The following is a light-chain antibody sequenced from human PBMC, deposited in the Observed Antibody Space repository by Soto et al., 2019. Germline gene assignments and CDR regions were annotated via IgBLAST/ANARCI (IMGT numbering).Light chain of an antibody. CDR1: SSNIGAGYD. CDR2: VNN. V-gene: IGLV1-40*01. J-gene: IGLJ1*01. Sequence: QSVLTQPPSVSGAPGQRVTISCTGSSSNIGAGYDVHWYQQLPGTAPKLLIYVNNNRPSGVPDRFSGSKSGTSASLAITGLQAEDEADYYCNSYTTSNTRQIVFGTGTKLTVL. CDR3: NSYTTSNTRQIV.